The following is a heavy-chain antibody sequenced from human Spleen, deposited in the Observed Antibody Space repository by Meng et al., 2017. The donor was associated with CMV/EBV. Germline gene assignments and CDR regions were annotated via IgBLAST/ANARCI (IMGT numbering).Heavy chain of an antibody. D-gene: IGHD3-10*01. V-gene: IGHV1-2*02. J-gene: IGHJ6*02. CDR3: ASGGVLLWFGELLRGSYYYYGMDV. Sequence: ASVKVSCKASGYTFIGYYVHWVRQAPGQGLEWMGWINPNSGGTNYAQKFQGRVTMTRDTSISTAYMELSRLRSDDTAVYYCASGGVLLWFGELLRGSYYYYGMDVWGQGTTVTVSS. CDR2: INPNSGGT. CDR1: GYTFIGYY.